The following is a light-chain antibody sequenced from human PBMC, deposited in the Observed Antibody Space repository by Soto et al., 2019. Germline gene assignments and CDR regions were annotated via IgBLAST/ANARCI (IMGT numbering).Light chain of an antibody. V-gene: IGKV3-20*01. Sequence: EIVLTQSPGTLSLSPGERATLSCRASQSVSSIYLAWYQQKPGQAPRLLIYGASSRATGIPDRFSGSGPGTDFTLTISRLEPEDFAVYYCQQYGSSRWTFGQGTKVDNK. J-gene: IGKJ1*01. CDR2: GAS. CDR3: QQYGSSRWT. CDR1: QSVSSIY.